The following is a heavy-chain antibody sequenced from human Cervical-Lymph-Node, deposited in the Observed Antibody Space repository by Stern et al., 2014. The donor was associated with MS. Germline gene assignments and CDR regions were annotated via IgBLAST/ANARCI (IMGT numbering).Heavy chain of an antibody. CDR3: ARDSTHTALDY. V-gene: IGHV3-30*04. Sequence: VQLVESGGGVVQPGRSLRLSCAASGFTFSSYAMHWVRQAPGKGLEWVAVISYDGSNKYYADSVKGRFTISRDNSKNTLYLQMNSLRAEDTAVYYCARDSTHTALDYWGQGTLVTVSS. J-gene: IGHJ4*02. CDR2: ISYDGSNK. CDR1: GFTFSSYA.